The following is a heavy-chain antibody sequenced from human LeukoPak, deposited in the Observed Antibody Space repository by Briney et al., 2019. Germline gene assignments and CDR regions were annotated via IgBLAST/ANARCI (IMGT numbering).Heavy chain of an antibody. V-gene: IGHV4-59*08. CDR2: IYYSGRT. CDR3: ARLRRYYDYVWGSYRPDAFDI. J-gene: IGHJ3*02. CDR1: GGSFCSYY. Sequence: PSETLSLTCTVSGGSFCSYYWSWIRQPPGEGLEWIGYIYYSGRTKYNPSLKGRVTIPVDTSKKQSSLKLSSVTAADTAVYYCARLRRYYDYVWGSYRPDAFDIWGQGTMVTVSS. D-gene: IGHD3-16*02.